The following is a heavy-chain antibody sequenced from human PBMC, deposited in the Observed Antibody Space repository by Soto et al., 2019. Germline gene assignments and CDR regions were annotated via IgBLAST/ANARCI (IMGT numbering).Heavy chain of an antibody. J-gene: IGHJ4*02. CDR2: INHSGST. D-gene: IGHD3-3*01. V-gene: IGHV4-34*01. CDR1: GGSFSGYY. Sequence: SETLSLTCAVYGGSFSGYYWSWIRQPPGKGLEWIGEINHSGSTNYNPSLKSRVTISVDTSKNQFSLKLSSVTAADTAVFYCARARITIFGARRNFDYWGQGTLVTVSS. CDR3: ARARITIFGARRNFDY.